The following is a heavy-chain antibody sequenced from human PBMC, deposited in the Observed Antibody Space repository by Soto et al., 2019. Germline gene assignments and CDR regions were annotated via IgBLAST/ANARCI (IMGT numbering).Heavy chain of an antibody. CDR3: ARGPGGSGSYYDWFDP. CDR2: INHSGST. Sequence: SETLSLTCAVYGGSFSCYYWSWIRQPPGKGLEWIGEINHSGSTNYNPSLKSRVTISVDTSKNQFSLKLSSVTAADTAVYYCARGPGGSGSYYDWFDPWGQGTLVTVSS. V-gene: IGHV4-34*01. CDR1: GGSFSCYY. D-gene: IGHD3-10*01. J-gene: IGHJ5*02.